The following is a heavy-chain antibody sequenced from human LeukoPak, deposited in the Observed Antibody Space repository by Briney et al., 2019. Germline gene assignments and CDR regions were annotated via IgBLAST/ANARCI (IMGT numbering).Heavy chain of an antibody. V-gene: IGHV1-69*05. J-gene: IGHJ5*02. CDR3: ARDNDYRNWFDP. CDR2: IIPIFGTA. CDR1: GGTFSSYA. Sequence: SVKVSCKASGGTFSSYAISWVRQAPGQGLEWMGGIIPIFGTANYAQKFQGRVTMTRNTSISTAYMELSSLTSEDTAVYYCARDNDYRNWFDPWGQGTLVTVSS. D-gene: IGHD4-11*01.